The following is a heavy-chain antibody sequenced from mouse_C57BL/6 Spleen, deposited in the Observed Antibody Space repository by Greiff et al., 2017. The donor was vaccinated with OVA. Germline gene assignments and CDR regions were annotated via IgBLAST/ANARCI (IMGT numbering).Heavy chain of an antibody. CDR3: ARSPYGNSFYAMDY. J-gene: IGHJ4*01. Sequence: QVQLQQSGPELVKPGASVKLSCKASGYTFTSYDINWVKQRPGQGLEWIGWIYPRDGSTKYNEKFKGKATLTVDTSSSTAYMELLSLTSEDSAVYFCARSPYGNSFYAMDYWGQGTSVTVSS. CDR2: IYPRDGST. CDR1: GYTFTSYD. V-gene: IGHV1-85*01. D-gene: IGHD2-1*01.